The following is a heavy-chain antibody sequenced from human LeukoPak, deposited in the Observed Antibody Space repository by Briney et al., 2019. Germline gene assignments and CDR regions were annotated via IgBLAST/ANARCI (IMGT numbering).Heavy chain of an antibody. CDR1: GYTFTGYY. V-gene: IGHV1-2*02. CDR2: INPNSGGT. CDR3: ARLTGDLYCGGDCYSFGFDY. Sequence: ASAKVSCKASGYTFTGYYMHWVRQAPGQGLEWMGWINPNSGGTNYAQKFQGRVTMTRDTSISTAYMELSRLRSDDTAVYYCARLTGDLYCGGDCYSFGFDYWGQGTLVTVSS. J-gene: IGHJ4*02. D-gene: IGHD2-21*02.